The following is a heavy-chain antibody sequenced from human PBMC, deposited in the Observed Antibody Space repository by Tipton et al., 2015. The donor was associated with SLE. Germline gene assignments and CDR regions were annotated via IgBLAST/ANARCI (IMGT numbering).Heavy chain of an antibody. CDR3: AGHSSSWLYYFDY. J-gene: IGHJ4*02. D-gene: IGHD6-13*01. V-gene: IGHV4-59*01. CDR1: GGSISSYY. CDR2: IYYSGST. Sequence: LRLSCTVSGGSISSYYWSWIRQPPGKGLEWIGYIYYSGSTNYNPSLKSRVTISVDTSKNQFSLKLSSVTAADTAVYYCAGHSSSWLYYFDYWGQGTLVTVSS.